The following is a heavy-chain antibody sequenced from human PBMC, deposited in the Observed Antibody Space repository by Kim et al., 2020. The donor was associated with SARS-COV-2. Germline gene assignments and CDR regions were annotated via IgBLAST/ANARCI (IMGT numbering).Heavy chain of an antibody. CDR2: ISSSSSYI. J-gene: IGHJ6*02. D-gene: IGHD3-9*01. Sequence: GGSLRLSCAASGFTFSSYSMNWVRQAPGKGLEWVSSISSSSSYIYYADSVKGRFTISRDNAKNSLYLQMNSLRAEDTAVYYCARVITILGGGMDVWGQGTPVTVSS. V-gene: IGHV3-21*04. CDR1: GFTFSSYS. CDR3: ARVITILGGGMDV.